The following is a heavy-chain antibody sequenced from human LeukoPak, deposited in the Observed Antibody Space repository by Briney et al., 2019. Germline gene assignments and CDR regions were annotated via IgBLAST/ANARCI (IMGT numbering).Heavy chain of an antibody. D-gene: IGHD4-17*01. CDR2: ISGSGGST. CDR1: GFTFTSYA. V-gene: IGHV3-23*01. CDR3: AKDRATDYGDYVYDY. Sequence: GGSLRLSCAASGFTFTSYAMSWVRQAPGKGLQGVSGISGSGGSTDYADSVKGRFTISRDNSKNTLYLQMNSLRAEDTAVYYCAKDRATDYGDYVYDYWGQGTLVTVSS. J-gene: IGHJ4*02.